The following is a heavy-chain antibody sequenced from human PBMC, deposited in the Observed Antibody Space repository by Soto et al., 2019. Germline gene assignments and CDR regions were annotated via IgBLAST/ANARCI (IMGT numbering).Heavy chain of an antibody. CDR2: ISGSGGTT. D-gene: IGHD5-12*01. Sequence: EVQLLESGGGLVQPGGSLRLSCAASGFTFSSYAMSWVRQAPGQGLEWVSAISGSGGTTYYADSLKGRFTISRDNSDNTLYLQMNSLRAEDTAVYYCAKDRGYSGYDNWFDSWGQGTLVTVSS. J-gene: IGHJ5*01. CDR3: AKDRGYSGYDNWFDS. V-gene: IGHV3-23*01. CDR1: GFTFSSYA.